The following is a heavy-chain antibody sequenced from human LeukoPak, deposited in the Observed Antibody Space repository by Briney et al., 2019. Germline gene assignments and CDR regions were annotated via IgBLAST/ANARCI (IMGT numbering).Heavy chain of an antibody. CDR3: TRDRGAYNLYDY. D-gene: IGHD1-1*01. V-gene: IGHV3-49*04. CDR1: GFIVSSDY. J-gene: IGHJ4*02. Sequence: PGGSLRLSCAVSGFIVSSDYMSWVRQAPGKGLEWVGFIRSKAYGETADYAASVKGRFTISRDDSKAIAYLQMNSLKTEDAAVYHCTRDRGAYNLYDYWGQGTLVTVSS. CDR2: IRSKAYGETA.